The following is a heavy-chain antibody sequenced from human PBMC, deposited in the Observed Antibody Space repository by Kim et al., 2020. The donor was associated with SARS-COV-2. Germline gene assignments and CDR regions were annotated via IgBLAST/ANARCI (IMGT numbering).Heavy chain of an antibody. D-gene: IGHD3-10*01. Sequence: SETLCLTCAVYNGSFSAYYWTWIRQPPGKGLEWVGEIIQSGGTNYNPSLKSRVTISLDTSKNQFSLKLSSVTAADTAVYYCARVWSGSYYQISDYWGQGTLVTVSS. CDR3: ARVWSGSYYQISDY. CDR2: IIQSGGT. J-gene: IGHJ4*02. CDR1: NGSFSAYY. V-gene: IGHV4-34*12.